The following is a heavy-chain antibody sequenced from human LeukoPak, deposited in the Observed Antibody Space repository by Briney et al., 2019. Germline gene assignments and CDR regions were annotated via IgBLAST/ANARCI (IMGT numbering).Heavy chain of an antibody. V-gene: IGHV4-30-4*08. CDR3: ARDSRFLEWLRGGYFDY. CDR2: IYYSGST. Sequence: PSETLSLTCTVSGGSISSGDYYWSWIRQPPGKGLEWIGYIYYSGSTYYNPSLKSRVTISVDTSKNQFSLKLSSVTAADTAVYYCARDSRFLEWLRGGYFDYWGQGTLVTVSS. D-gene: IGHD3-3*01. J-gene: IGHJ4*02. CDR1: GGSISSGDYY.